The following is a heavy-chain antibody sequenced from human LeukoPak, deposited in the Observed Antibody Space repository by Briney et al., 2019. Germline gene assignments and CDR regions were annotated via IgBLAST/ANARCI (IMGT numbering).Heavy chain of an antibody. CDR3: AIFGYVAAVDL. Sequence: GGSLRLSCAASGFSFSAYWMTWVRQAPGTGLEWVANINPAGTETYYVDPVKGRFTISRDNAKNLLYLQMNSLRAEDTAVYYCAIFGYVAAVDLSGQGTLVTV. CDR2: INPAGTET. CDR1: GFSFSAYW. D-gene: IGHD2-15*01. J-gene: IGHJ4*02. V-gene: IGHV3-7*01.